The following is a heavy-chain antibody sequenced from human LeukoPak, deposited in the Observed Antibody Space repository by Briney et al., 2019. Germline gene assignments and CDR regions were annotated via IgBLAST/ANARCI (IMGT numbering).Heavy chain of an antibody. CDR1: GGSISGNY. D-gene: IGHD5-24*01. V-gene: IGHV4-59*01. Sequence: SETLSLTCTVSGGSISGNYWSWIRQPPGKGLEWIAYIYYSGSGSTNYNPSLKSRVTMSVDTSNNQFSLRLSSVTAADTAVYYCARTTGDGSADYWGQGTLFTVSS. CDR2: IYYSGSGST. J-gene: IGHJ4*02. CDR3: ARTTGDGSADY.